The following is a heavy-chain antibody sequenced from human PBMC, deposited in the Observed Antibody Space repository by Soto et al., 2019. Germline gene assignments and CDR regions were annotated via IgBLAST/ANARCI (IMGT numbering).Heavy chain of an antibody. CDR3: AREMVD. V-gene: IGHV3-66*01. CDR2: IYSGGTT. CDR1: GFTVTSNY. Sequence: EVQLVESGGGLVQSGGSLRLSCAASGFTVTSNYMSWVRQAPGKGLEWVSIIYSGGTTYYADSVKGRFTISRDNSKNTLYLQMNHLRGEDTALYYCAREMVDWGQGTLVTVSS. J-gene: IGHJ4*02. D-gene: IGHD2-8*01.